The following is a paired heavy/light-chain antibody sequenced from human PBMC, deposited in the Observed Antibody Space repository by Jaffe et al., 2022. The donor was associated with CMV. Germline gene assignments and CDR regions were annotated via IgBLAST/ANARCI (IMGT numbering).Light chain of an antibody. CDR1: SSDVGGYNY. CDR2: DVS. V-gene: IGLV2-11*01. Sequence: QSALTQPASVSGSPGQSITISCTGTSSDVGGYNYVSWYQQHPGKAPKLIIYDVSYRPSGVPDRFSGSKSGNTASLTISGLQADDEADYYCYSYAGSYTFLVFGGGTKLTVL. CDR3: YSYAGSYTFLV. J-gene: IGLJ2*01.
Heavy chain of an antibody. D-gene: IGHD3-3*01. CDR3: TRGVNYDFWSGLHY. J-gene: IGHJ4*02. CDR2: IRNRAYGGTI. V-gene: IGHV3-49*04. CDR1: GFTFGDYV. Sequence: EVQLVESGGGLVQPGRSLTLSCIASGFTFGDYVIMWVRQAPGKGLEWVGFIRNRAYGGTIEYAASVKGRFTISRDDSNSIAYLQMNSLKTEDTAVYYCTRGVNYDFWSGLHYWGQGTLVSVSS.